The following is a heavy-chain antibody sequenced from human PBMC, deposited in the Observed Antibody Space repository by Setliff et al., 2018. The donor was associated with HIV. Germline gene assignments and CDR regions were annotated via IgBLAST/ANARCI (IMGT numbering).Heavy chain of an antibody. V-gene: IGHV4-39*01. CDR3: ARSIVPVASGYYYFEY. J-gene: IGHJ4*02. D-gene: IGHD3-3*01. CDR1: GGSTNSTSYY. CDR2: IYHTGST. Sequence: SETLSLTCTVSGGSTNSTSYYWGWIRQPPGNGLEWIGSIYHTGSTYYKPSLKSRVTISVDTSKNQFSLRLSSVAAGDTAVYYCARSIVPVASGYYYFEYWGQGTPVTVSS.